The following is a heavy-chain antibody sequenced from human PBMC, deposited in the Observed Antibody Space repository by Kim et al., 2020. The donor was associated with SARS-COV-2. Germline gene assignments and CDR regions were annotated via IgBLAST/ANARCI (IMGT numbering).Heavy chain of an antibody. CDR2: ISYDGSNK. CDR3: AGGGRYYYDSSGYYNPFDI. V-gene: IGHV3-30-3*01. D-gene: IGHD3-22*01. Sequence: GGSLRLSCAASGFTFSSYAMHWVRQAPGKGLEWVAVISYDGSNKYYADSVKGRFTISRDNSKNTLYLQMNSLRAEDTAVYYCAGGGRYYYDSSGYYNPFDIWGQGTMVTVS. CDR1: GFTFSSYA. J-gene: IGHJ3*02.